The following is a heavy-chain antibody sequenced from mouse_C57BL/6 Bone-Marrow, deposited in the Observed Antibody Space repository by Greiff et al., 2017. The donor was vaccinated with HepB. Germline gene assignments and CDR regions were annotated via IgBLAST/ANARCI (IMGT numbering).Heavy chain of an antibody. CDR3: ARNPISLYYYGGHWYFDV. D-gene: IGHD1-1*01. V-gene: IGHV2-9-1*01. CDR2: IWTGGGT. Sequence: QVQLKESGPGLVAPSQSLSITCTVSGFSLTSYAISWVRQPPGKGLEWLGVIWTGGGTNYNSALKSRLSISKDNSKSQVFLKMNSLQTDDTARYYCARNPISLYYYGGHWYFDVWGTGTTVTVSS. J-gene: IGHJ1*03. CDR1: GFSLTSYA.